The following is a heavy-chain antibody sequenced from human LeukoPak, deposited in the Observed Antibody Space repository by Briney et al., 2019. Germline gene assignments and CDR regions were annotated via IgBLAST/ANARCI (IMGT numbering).Heavy chain of an antibody. CDR1: GGSISSYY. Sequence: SETLSLTCTVSGGSISSYYWGWIRQPPGRGLEWIGYIHYSGSTNYHPSLKSRVTISEDTSKNQFSLKLSSVTAADTAVYYCARTTEGGYTYGYFYYYYMDVWGKGTTVTISS. V-gene: IGHV4-59*01. CDR2: IHYSGST. J-gene: IGHJ6*03. CDR3: ARTTEGGYTYGYFYYYYMDV. D-gene: IGHD5-18*01.